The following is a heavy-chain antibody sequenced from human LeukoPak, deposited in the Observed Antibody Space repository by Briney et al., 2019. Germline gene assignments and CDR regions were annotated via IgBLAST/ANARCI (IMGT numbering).Heavy chain of an antibody. CDR3: ARARSACFDY. CDR2: IYHRGST. V-gene: IGHV4-59*12. J-gene: IGHJ4*02. CDR1: GGSISSYY. Sequence: SETLSLTCTVSGGSISSYYWSWIRQPPGKGLEWVGSIYHRGSTYYNPSLTSRVTVSLDRSKKKFSLKLSSVTAADTAVYYCARARSACFDYWGQGTLVTVSS.